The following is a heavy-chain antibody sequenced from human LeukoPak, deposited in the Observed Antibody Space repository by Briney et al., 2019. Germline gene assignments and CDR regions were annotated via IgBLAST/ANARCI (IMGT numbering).Heavy chain of an antibody. CDR1: GGSISSYY. J-gene: IGHJ4*02. CDR2: IYYSGST. D-gene: IGHD4-17*01. CDR3: ARVVGDYVSRFVDY. Sequence: PSETLSLTCTVSGGSISSYYWSWIRQPPGKGLEWIGYIYYSGSTNYTPSLKSRVTISVDTSKNQFSLKLSSVTAADTAVYYCARVVGDYVSRFVDYWGQGTLVTVSS. V-gene: IGHV4-59*01.